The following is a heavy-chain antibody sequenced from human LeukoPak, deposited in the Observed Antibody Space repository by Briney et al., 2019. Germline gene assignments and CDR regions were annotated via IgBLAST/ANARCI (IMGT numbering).Heavy chain of an antibody. V-gene: IGHV3-48*03. D-gene: IGHD6-19*01. Sequence: GGSLRLSCAASGFTFSSYEMNWVRQAPGKGLEWVSYISSSGSTIYYADSVKGRFTISRDNAKNSLYLQMNSLRAEDTAVYYCAGGAYSSGWYLSGAIDYWGQGTLVTVSS. CDR2: ISSSGSTI. CDR3: AGGAYSSGWYLSGAIDY. J-gene: IGHJ4*02. CDR1: GFTFSSYE.